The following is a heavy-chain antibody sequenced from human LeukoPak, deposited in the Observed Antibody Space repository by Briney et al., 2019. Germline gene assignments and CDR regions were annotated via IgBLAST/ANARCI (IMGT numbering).Heavy chain of an antibody. D-gene: IGHD3-10*01. CDR2: ISAYNGNT. J-gene: IGHJ5*02. V-gene: IGHV1-18*01. Sequence: APVKVSCKASGYTFTSYGISWVRQAPGQGLEWMGWISAYNGNTNYAQKLQGRVTMTTDTSTSTAYMELRSLRSDDTAVYYCARGAPRLLWFGELVDWFDPWGQGTLVTVSS. CDR1: GYTFTSYG. CDR3: ARGAPRLLWFGELVDWFDP.